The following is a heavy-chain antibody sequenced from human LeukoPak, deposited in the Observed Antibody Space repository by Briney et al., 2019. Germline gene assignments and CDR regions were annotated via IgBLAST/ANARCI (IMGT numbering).Heavy chain of an antibody. CDR2: ITGSGAVT. CDR3: VQWGDYDVLTGYYVPDY. J-gene: IGHJ4*02. CDR1: GFTFSNYA. V-gene: IGHV3-23*01. Sequence: GASLRLSCAVSGFTFSNYAMSWVRQAPGKGLEWVSAITGSGAVTYYADSVKRRFTISRENSKNTLYLQLNSVRAEDTAVYYCVQWGDYDVLTGYYVPDYWGQGYLVTVS. D-gene: IGHD3-9*01.